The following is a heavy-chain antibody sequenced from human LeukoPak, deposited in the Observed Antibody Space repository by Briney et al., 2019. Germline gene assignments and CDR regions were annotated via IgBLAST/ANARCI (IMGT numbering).Heavy chain of an antibody. D-gene: IGHD2-8*01. CDR1: GFTFTGYA. CDR3: AKDLPNPGTSRHFQY. CDR2: ISGSGGST. Sequence: PGGSLRLSCAASGFTFTGYALSWVRQAPGKGLEWVSSISGSGGSTYYADSVKGRFTISRDNSKNTLYLQMNSLRAEDTAVYYCAKDLPNPGTSRHFQYWGQGTLVTVSS. J-gene: IGHJ1*01. V-gene: IGHV3-23*01.